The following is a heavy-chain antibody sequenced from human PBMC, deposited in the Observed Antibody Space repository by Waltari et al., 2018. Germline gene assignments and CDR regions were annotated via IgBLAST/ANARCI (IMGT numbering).Heavy chain of an antibody. D-gene: IGHD3-10*01. V-gene: IGHV3-30*02. J-gene: IGHJ3*02. CDR2: IRYDGSNQ. Sequence: HLVESGGGVVQPGGSLRLSCAASGFTFRYFGMHWVRQAPGKGLGWVVFIRYDGSNQEYVDSVKGRFSISRDNSRNTVYLQMNSLRVEDTAVYYCAKDRGGGYGGLRPDAFDIWGEGTRVIVSS. CDR3: AKDRGGGYGGLRPDAFDI. CDR1: GFTFRYFG.